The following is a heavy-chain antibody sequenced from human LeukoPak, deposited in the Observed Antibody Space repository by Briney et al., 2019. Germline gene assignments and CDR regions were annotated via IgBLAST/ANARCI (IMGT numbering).Heavy chain of an antibody. Sequence: RAGGTLRLSCAASGFTFSSYGMSWVRQAPGKGLEWVSAISGSGSTIYYADSVKGRFTISRDNAKNSLYLQMNSLRAEDTAVYYCARDHGIWGQGTMVTVSS. V-gene: IGHV3-48*01. CDR3: ARDHGI. J-gene: IGHJ3*02. CDR2: ISGSGSTI. CDR1: GFTFSSYG.